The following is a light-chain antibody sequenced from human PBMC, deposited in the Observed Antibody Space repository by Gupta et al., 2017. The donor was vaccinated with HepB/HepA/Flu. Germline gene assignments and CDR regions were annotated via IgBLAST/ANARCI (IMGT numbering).Light chain of an antibody. Sequence: DIQMTQSPSSLSASVGDRVTTTCQASQDISNYLNWYQQKPGKAPKLLIYDASNLETGVPSRFSGSGSGTDFTFTISSLQPEDIATYYCQQDDNLPRTFGQGTKVEIK. CDR2: DAS. J-gene: IGKJ1*01. CDR3: QQDDNLPRT. CDR1: QDISNY. V-gene: IGKV1-33*01.